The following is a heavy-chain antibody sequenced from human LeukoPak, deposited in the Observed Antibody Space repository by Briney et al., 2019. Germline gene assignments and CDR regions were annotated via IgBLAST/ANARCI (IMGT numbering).Heavy chain of an antibody. CDR1: GGSISSYY. V-gene: IGHV4-59*08. CDR2: IYYSGST. J-gene: IGHJ4*02. Sequence: SETLSLTCTVSGGSISSYYWSWIWQPPGKGLEWIGYIYYSGSTNYNPSLKSRVTISVDTSKNQFSLKLSSVTAADTAVYYCARHDFWSGYYDYWGQGTLVTVSS. D-gene: IGHD3-3*01. CDR3: ARHDFWSGYYDY.